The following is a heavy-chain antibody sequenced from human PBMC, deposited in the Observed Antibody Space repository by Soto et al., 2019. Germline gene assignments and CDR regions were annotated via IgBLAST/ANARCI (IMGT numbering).Heavy chain of an antibody. V-gene: IGHV4-59*12. Sequence: QVQLQESGPGLVKPGETLSLTCTVSGDFLTNWYWSWVRQPPGKPLEWIGYIYHSGNTNYNPSLKSRVTMSVDTSRNQFSLKLASVTASDTAVYYCARDGVSSWSYFGYWGQGTLVTVPS. J-gene: IGHJ4*02. CDR2: IYHSGNT. CDR1: GDFLTNWY. D-gene: IGHD6-13*01. CDR3: ARDGVSSWSYFGY.